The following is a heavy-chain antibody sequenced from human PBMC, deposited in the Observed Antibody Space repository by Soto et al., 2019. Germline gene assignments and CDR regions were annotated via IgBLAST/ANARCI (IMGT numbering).Heavy chain of an antibody. D-gene: IGHD3-22*01. CDR1: GYTFSGHY. CDR3: ATSTISMIPDGDAFDI. V-gene: IGHV1-2*02. CDR2: INPNRGGT. Sequence: VASVKVSCKASGYTFSGHYLLWVRQAPGQGLEWMGWINPNRGGTNYAQKFQGRVTMTRDTSISTAYMELSRLTSDDTAVYYCATSTISMIPDGDAFDIWGQGTLVTVSS. J-gene: IGHJ3*02.